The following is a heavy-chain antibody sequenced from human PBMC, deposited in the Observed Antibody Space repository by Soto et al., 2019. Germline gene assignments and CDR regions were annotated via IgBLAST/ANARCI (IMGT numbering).Heavy chain of an antibody. J-gene: IGHJ3*02. CDR1: GFTFSSYG. D-gene: IGHD6-13*01. CDR3: AKGEVSHSRADDFDN. Sequence: GGSLRLSCAASGFTFSSYGMHWVRQAPGKGLEWAAVISHDGSNKYYADYVKGRFTISRDNSKNTLYLQMNSLRAEDTAVYYCAKGEVSHSRADDFDNWGQGTMVTVSS. V-gene: IGHV3-30*18. CDR2: ISHDGSNK.